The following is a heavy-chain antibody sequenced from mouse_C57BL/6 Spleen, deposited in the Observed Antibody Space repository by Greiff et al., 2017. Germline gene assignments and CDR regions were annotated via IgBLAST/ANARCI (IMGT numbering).Heavy chain of an antibody. D-gene: IGHD1-1*01. V-gene: IGHV1-52*01. CDR1: GYTFTSYW. CDR2: IDPSDSDT. J-gene: IGHJ2*01. Sequence: QVQLQQPGAELVRPGSSVKLSCKASGYTFTSYWMHWVKQRPIQGLEWIGNIDPSDSDTHYNQKFKDKATLTVDKSSSTAYMQLSSLTSADSAVYYCARGYYYGSADYWGQGTTLTVSS. CDR3: ARGYYYGSADY.